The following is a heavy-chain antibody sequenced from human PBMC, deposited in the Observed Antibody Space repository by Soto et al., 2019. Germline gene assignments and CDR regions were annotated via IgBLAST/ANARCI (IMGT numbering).Heavy chain of an antibody. CDR3: AKDILGIAVDKGAFDI. J-gene: IGHJ3*02. CDR1: GFTFSSYA. V-gene: IGHV3-9*01. Sequence: PRLSCAASGFTFSSYAMSWVRQSPGEVLEWVSGISWNSGSIGYADSVKGRFTISRDNAKNSLYLQMKSLRAEDTALYYCAKDILGIAVDKGAFDIWGPGTMDTVSS. D-gene: IGHD6-19*01. CDR2: ISWNSGSI.